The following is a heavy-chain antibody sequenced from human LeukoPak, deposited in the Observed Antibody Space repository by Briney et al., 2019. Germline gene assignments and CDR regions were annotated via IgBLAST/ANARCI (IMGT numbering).Heavy chain of an antibody. D-gene: IGHD5-18*01. J-gene: IGHJ4*02. Sequence: GGSLRLSCAASGFTFSSYAMSWVRQAPGKGLEWVSAISGSGGSTYYADSVKGRFTISRDNSKNTLYLQMNSLTAEDTAVYYCAKDAALHGYSYGYADYWGQGTLLTVSS. CDR3: AKDAALHGYSYGYADY. CDR1: GFTFSSYA. CDR2: ISGSGGST. V-gene: IGHV3-23*01.